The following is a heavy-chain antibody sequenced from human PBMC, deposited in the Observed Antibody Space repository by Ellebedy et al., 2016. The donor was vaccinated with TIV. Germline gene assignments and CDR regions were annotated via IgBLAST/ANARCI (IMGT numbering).Heavy chain of an antibody. Sequence: GESLKISCGASGFTFSHAWMNWVRQAPGKGLEWVGRIKSQADGGATDYAAHMKSRFTISRDDSRQTLFLQMNSLQTEDSAVYFCATDLTAAGFHFYYALDVWGRGTTVTVSS. D-gene: IGHD3-9*01. CDR1: GFTFSHAW. J-gene: IGHJ6*02. CDR2: IKSQADGGAT. V-gene: IGHV3-15*07. CDR3: ATDLTAAGFHFYYALDV.